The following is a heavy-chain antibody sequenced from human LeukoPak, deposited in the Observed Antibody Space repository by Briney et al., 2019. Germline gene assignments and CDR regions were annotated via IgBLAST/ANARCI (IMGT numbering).Heavy chain of an antibody. Sequence: SETLSLTCAVSGYSISSGYYRGWIRQPPGKGLEWIGSIYHSGSTYYNPSLKSRVTMSVDTSKNQFSLKLSSVSAADTAVYYCARVAGSSSWDYYYYYYMDVWGKGTTVTVSS. CDR1: GYSISSGYY. J-gene: IGHJ6*03. V-gene: IGHV4-38-2*01. CDR2: IYHSGST. D-gene: IGHD6-13*01. CDR3: ARVAGSSSWDYYYYYYMDV.